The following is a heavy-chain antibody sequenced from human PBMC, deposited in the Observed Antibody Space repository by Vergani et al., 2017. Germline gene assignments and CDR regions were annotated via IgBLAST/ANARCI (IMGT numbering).Heavy chain of an antibody. Sequence: VQLVESGGGVVQPGRSLRLSCAASGFTFSSYGMHWVRQAPGKGLEWVAVISYDGSNKYYADSVKGRFTISRDNAKNSLYLQMNSLRAEDTAVYYCAREGAVAGSLYYYYYYMDVWGKGTTVTVSS. CDR1: GFTFSSYG. V-gene: IGHV3-30*03. D-gene: IGHD6-19*01. CDR2: ISYDGSNK. CDR3: AREGAVAGSLYYYYYYMDV. J-gene: IGHJ6*03.